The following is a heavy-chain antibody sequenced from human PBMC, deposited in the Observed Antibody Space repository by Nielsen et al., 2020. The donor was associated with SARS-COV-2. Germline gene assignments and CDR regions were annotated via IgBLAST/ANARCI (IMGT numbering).Heavy chain of an antibody. CDR2: ISHGDSDT. V-gene: IGHV5-51*01. Sequence: GESLKISCKASGYSFTNYWIGWVRQMPGKGLEWMGVISHGDSDTRYSPAFQGQVTISADQSITTAYLQWSSLKASDTAMYYCARQGRFCSRTTCSRNYFDSWGQGTLVTVSS. CDR1: GYSFTNYW. D-gene: IGHD2-2*01. J-gene: IGHJ4*02. CDR3: ARQGRFCSRTTCSRNYFDS.